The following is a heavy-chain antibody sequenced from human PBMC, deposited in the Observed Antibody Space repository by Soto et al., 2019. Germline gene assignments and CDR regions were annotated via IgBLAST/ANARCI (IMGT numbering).Heavy chain of an antibody. V-gene: IGHV3-48*04. CDR1: GFTFSSYS. CDR2: ISSSSSTI. Sequence: GGSLRLSCAASGFTFSSYSMNWVRQAPGKGLEWVSYISSSSSTIYYADSVKGRFTISRDNSKSTLYLQMNSLRAEDTAVYYCARDGGVGGSYYLDYWGQGTSVTVSS. D-gene: IGHD1-26*01. J-gene: IGHJ4*02. CDR3: ARDGGVGGSYYLDY.